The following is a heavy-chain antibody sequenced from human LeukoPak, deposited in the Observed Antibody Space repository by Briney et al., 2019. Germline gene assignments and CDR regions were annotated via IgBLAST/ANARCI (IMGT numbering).Heavy chain of an antibody. Sequence: GASVKVSCKASGYTFTSYGISWVRQAPGQGLEWMGWISAYNGNTNYAQKLQGRVTTTTDTSTSTAYMELRSLRSDDTAVYYCARDCSGGSCYLGEYYFDYWGQGTLVTVSS. V-gene: IGHV1-18*04. D-gene: IGHD2-15*01. J-gene: IGHJ4*02. CDR2: ISAYNGNT. CDR3: ARDCSGGSCYLGEYYFDY. CDR1: GYTFTSYG.